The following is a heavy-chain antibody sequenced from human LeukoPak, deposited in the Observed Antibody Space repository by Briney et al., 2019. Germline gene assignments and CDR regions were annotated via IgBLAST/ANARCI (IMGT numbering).Heavy chain of an antibody. V-gene: IGHV6-1*01. D-gene: IGHD3-10*01. CDR3: ARDIILGSGSYYSYYYNGMDV. J-gene: IGHJ6*02. CDR1: GDSVSSNSAS. CDR2: TYYRSKGYN. Sequence: SQTLSLTCAISGDSVSSNSASWNWIRQSPSRGLEWLGGTYYRSKGYNDYAVSVKSRITINPDTSKNQSSLQLNSVTPEDTAVYYCARDIILGSGSYYSYYYNGMDVCGQGTTVTVSS.